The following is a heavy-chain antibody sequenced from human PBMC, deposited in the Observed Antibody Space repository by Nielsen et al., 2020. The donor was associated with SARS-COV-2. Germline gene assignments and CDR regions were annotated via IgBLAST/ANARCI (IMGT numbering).Heavy chain of an antibody. J-gene: IGHJ6*02. CDR2: ISYDGSNK. D-gene: IGHD3-10*01. CDR3: AKDDQEYYYGSGSYLGYYYYGMDV. V-gene: IGHV3-30*18. Sequence: GGSLRLSCAASGFTLSSYWMHWVRQAPGKGLEWVAVISYDGSNKYYADSVKGRFTISRDNSKNTLYLQMNSLRAEDTAVYYCAKDDQEYYYGSGSYLGYYYYGMDVWGQGTTVTVSS. CDR1: GFTLSSYW.